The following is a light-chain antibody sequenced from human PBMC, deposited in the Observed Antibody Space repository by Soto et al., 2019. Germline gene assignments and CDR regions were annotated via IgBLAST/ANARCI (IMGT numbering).Light chain of an antibody. Sequence: QSALTQPASVSGSPGKSITIPCTGTSSDIGGHNYVSWYQQHPGKAPKLMIYDVSNRPSGVSNRFSVSKSGNTASLTISGLQAEDEADYYCSSYTSSSTLEVFGTGTKLTVL. J-gene: IGLJ1*01. CDR1: SSDIGGHNY. V-gene: IGLV2-14*03. CDR3: SSYTSSSTLEV. CDR2: DVS.